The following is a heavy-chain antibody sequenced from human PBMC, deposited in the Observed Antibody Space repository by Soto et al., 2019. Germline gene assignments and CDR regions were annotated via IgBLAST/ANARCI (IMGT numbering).Heavy chain of an antibody. CDR2: IYNTGST. V-gene: IGHV4-59*08. CDR3: ASRNYYGSGSYHYYFDY. D-gene: IGHD3-10*01. CDR1: GGSFTNYC. J-gene: IGHJ4*02. Sequence: PLEILSLTCTVSGGSFTNYCWSWIRQPPGRGLEWIGYIYNTGSTNYNPSLKSRVTISVDTSKNQFSLKLSSVTAADTAVYYCASRNYYGSGSYHYYFDYWGQGTLVTVSS.